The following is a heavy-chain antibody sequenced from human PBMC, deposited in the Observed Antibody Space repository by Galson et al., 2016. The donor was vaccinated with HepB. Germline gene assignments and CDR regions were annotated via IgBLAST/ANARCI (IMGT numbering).Heavy chain of an antibody. CDR3: ARGRGGFDP. J-gene: IGHJ5*02. Sequence: SETLSLTCTVSGGSVNSGTSHWSWIRQPPGKGLEWIGYVHYSGNTNYSPSLGSRVSISIDTSKNQFSLKLTSMTTADTAVYYCARGRGGFDPWGQGTLVTVSS. V-gene: IGHV4-61*01. CDR2: VHYSGNT. D-gene: IGHD3-10*01. CDR1: GGSVNSGTSH.